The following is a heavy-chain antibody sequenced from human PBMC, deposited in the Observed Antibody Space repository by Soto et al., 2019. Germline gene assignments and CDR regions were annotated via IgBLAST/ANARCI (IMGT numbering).Heavy chain of an antibody. CDR1: GGTVGSYA. Sequence: QVQLVQSGAEVKKPGSSVKVSCKASGGTVGSYAISWVRQAPGQGLEWMGGIIPIPGTANYAKKFQGRVTIAADESTSTAYMELSSLRSEDTAVYYCARSQGSSTSLEIYYYYYYGMDVWGQGTTVTVSS. J-gene: IGHJ6*02. D-gene: IGHD2-2*01. CDR3: ARSQGSSTSLEIYYYYYYGMDV. V-gene: IGHV1-69*01. CDR2: IIPIPGTA.